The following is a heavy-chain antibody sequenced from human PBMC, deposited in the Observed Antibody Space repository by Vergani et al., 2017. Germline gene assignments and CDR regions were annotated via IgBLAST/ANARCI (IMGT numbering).Heavy chain of an antibody. D-gene: IGHD3-22*01. Sequence: QVQLVQSGAEVKKPGSSVKVSCKASGGTFSSYAISWVRQAPGQGLEWMGGIIPIFGTANYAQKFQGRVTITADESTSTAYMELSSLRSEDTAVYYCASGKEGEYYYDSSGYYSPFDYWGQGTLVTVSS. CDR2: IIPIFGTA. V-gene: IGHV1-69*01. CDR1: GGTFSSYA. J-gene: IGHJ4*02. CDR3: ASGKEGEYYYDSSGYYSPFDY.